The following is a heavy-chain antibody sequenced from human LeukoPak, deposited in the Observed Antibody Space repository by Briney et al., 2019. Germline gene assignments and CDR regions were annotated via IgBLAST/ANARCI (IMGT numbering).Heavy chain of an antibody. D-gene: IGHD7-27*01. V-gene: IGHV1-8*01. Sequence: ASVKVSCKASGYTFTSYDINWVRQATGQGLEWIGWMNPNSGNTGYAQKFQGRVTMTRNTSISTAYMELSSLRSEDTAVYYCARGALTGITWGAFDIWGQGTMVTVSS. CDR2: MNPNSGNT. CDR1: GYTFTSYD. CDR3: ARGALTGITWGAFDI. J-gene: IGHJ3*02.